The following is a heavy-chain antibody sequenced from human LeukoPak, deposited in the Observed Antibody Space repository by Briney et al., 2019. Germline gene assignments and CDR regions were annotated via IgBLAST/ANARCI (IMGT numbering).Heavy chain of an antibody. CDR3: AKDRDYYGSGSYYIGYYYYMDV. CDR1: GFTFRSYA. V-gene: IGHV3-23*01. D-gene: IGHD3-10*01. CDR2: ISGSGGST. J-gene: IGHJ6*03. Sequence: GGSLRLSCAASGFTFRSYAMSWVRQAPGKGLEWVSAISGSGGSTYYADSVKGRFTISRDNSKNTLYLQMNSLRAEDTAVYYCAKDRDYYGSGSYYIGYYYYMDVWGKGTTVTVSS.